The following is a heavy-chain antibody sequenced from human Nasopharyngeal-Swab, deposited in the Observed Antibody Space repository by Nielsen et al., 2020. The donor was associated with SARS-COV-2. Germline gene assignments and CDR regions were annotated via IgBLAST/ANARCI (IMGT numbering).Heavy chain of an antibody. CDR1: GYTFTRYY. CDR2: INPGGGSA. V-gene: IGHV1-46*01. J-gene: IGHJ5*02. CDR3: ARGGDPREVVAATDCFDP. Sequence: ASVKVSCKASGYTFTRYYIHWVRQAPGQGLEWMGIINPGGGSARYSQNFQGRVTMTRDKSTSTVYMELSRLRSEDTAVYYCARGGDPREVVAATDCFDPWGQGTLVTVSS. D-gene: IGHD2-15*01.